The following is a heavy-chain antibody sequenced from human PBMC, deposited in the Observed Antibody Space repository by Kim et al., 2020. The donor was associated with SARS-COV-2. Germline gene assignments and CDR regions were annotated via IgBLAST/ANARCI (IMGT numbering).Heavy chain of an antibody. Sequence: ASVKVSCKASGYTFISYGINWVRQASGQGLEWMGWISAYNGNTNYTQKLQGRVTMTTDTSTSTAYMELRSLRSDDTAVYYCARDLYYYDTSGSIRDWGQGTLVTVSS. V-gene: IGHV1-18*01. CDR2: ISAYNGNT. J-gene: IGHJ4*02. D-gene: IGHD3-22*01. CDR3: ARDLYYYDTSGSIRD. CDR1: GYTFISYG.